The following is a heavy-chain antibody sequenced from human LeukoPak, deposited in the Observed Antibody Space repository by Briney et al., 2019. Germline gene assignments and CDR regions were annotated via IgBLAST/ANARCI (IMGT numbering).Heavy chain of an antibody. Sequence: GSLRLSCAASGFTVSSNYMSWVRQAPGKGLEWVSVIYSGGSTYYADSVKGRFTISRDNSKNALYLQMNSLRAEDTAVYYCAREIIQLPGYFDYWGQGTLVTVSS. CDR1: GFTVSSNY. J-gene: IGHJ4*02. CDR3: AREIIQLPGYFDY. V-gene: IGHV3-53*01. D-gene: IGHD5-18*01. CDR2: IYSGGST.